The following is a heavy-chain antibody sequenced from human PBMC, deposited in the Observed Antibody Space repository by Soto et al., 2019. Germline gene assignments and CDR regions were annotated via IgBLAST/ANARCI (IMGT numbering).Heavy chain of an antibody. CDR3: ASLGGYCSSNNCYGPFDY. CDR2: IYPGDFDT. D-gene: IGHD2-2*01. V-gene: IGHV5-51*01. J-gene: IGHJ4*01. Sequence: GESLKISCKGSGYIFTSSWIGWVRQMPGKGLEWMGIIYPGDFDTRYSPSFQGQVTISADKSISTTYLQWSGLKASDTAMYYCASLGGYCSSNNCYGPFDYWGQGTLVTVSS. CDR1: GYIFTSSW.